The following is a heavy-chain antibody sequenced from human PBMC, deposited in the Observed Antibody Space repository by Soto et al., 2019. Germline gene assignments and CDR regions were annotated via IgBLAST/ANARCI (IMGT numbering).Heavy chain of an antibody. Sequence: QVQLQESGPGLVKPSQTLSLTCTVSGGSISSGGYYWYWIRQHPGKGLEWIGYIYYSGTTYYNPSLKSRVTISVDTSKNQFSLKLSSVTAADTAGGYCAASCVACGGFNYYGMDVWGQGTTVTVSS. CDR3: AASCVACGGFNYYGMDV. J-gene: IGHJ6*02. CDR1: GGSISSGGYY. V-gene: IGHV4-31*03. CDR2: IYYSGTT. D-gene: IGHD2-21*01.